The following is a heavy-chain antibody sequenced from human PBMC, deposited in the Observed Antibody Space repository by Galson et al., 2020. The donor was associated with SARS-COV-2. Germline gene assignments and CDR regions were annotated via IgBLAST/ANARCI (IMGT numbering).Heavy chain of an antibody. J-gene: IGHJ6*02. CDR3: ARATGDYDYIWGSYTAYYYYYGMDV. D-gene: IGHD3-16*01. Sequence: SGPTLVKPTETLTLTCTVSGFSLSNARMGVSWIRQPPGKALEWLAHIFSNDEKSYSTSLKSRLTISKDTSKSQVVLTMTNMDPVDTATYYCARATGDYDYIWGSYTAYYYYYGMDVWGQGTTVTVSS. V-gene: IGHV2-26*01. CDR2: IFSNDEK. CDR1: GFSLSNARMG.